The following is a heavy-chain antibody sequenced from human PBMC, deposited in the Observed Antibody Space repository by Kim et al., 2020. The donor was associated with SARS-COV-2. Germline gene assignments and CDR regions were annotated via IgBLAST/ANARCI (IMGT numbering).Heavy chain of an antibody. V-gene: IGHV3-73*01. Sequence: ADGVAVKGRFIIARDDSKNSAYLQMNSLKVEETAVYYCSRQMTGTAGLDPWGQGTLVTVSS. D-gene: IGHD2-8*02. J-gene: IGHJ5*02. CDR3: SRQMTGTAGLDP.